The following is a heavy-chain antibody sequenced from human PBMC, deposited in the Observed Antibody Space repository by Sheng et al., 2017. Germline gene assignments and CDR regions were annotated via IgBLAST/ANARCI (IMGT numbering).Heavy chain of an antibody. CDR3: AKVRYYYGSGSYGASLVYFDY. Sequence: EVQLLESGGGLVQPGGSLRLSCAASGFTFSSYAMSWVRQAPGKGLEWVSAISGSGGSTYYADSVKGRFTISRDNSKNTLYLQMNSLRAEDTAVYYCAKVRYYYGSGSYGASLVYFDYWGQGTLVTVSS. D-gene: IGHD3-10*01. CDR2: ISGSGGST. J-gene: IGHJ4*02. V-gene: IGHV3-23*01. CDR1: GFTFSSYA.